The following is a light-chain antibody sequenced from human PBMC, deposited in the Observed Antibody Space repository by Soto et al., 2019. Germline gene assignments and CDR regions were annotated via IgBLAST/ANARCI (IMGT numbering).Light chain of an antibody. CDR3: SSYTSSSTVV. V-gene: IGLV2-14*01. J-gene: IGLJ2*01. CDR1: SSDVGGYNY. CDR2: DVS. Sequence: QLVLTQPASVSGSPGQSITTSCTGTSSDVGGYNYVSWYQQHPGKAPKLMIYDVSNRPSGVSNRFSGSKSGNTASLTISGLQAEDEADYYCSSYTSSSTVVFGGGTKLTVL.